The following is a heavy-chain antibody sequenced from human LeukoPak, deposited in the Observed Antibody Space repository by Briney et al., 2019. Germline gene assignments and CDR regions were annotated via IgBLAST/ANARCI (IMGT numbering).Heavy chain of an antibody. V-gene: IGHV4-34*01. Sequence: SETLSLTCAVYGGSFSGYYWSWIRQPPGKGLEWIGEINHSGSTNYNPSLKGRVTISVDTSKNQFSLKLSSVTAADTAVYYCARGHTSSRLDYWGQGTLVTVSS. CDR2: INHSGST. CDR1: GGSFSGYY. CDR3: ARGHTSSRLDY. D-gene: IGHD6-13*01. J-gene: IGHJ4*02.